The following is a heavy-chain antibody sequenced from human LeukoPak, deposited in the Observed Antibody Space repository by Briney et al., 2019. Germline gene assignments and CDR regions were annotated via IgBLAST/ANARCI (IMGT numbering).Heavy chain of an antibody. D-gene: IGHD5/OR15-5a*01. CDR2: IYTSGST. CDR3: VLAFVDILSWPLFDY. V-gene: IGHV4-61*02. CDR1: GGSISSGSYY. J-gene: IGHJ4*02. Sequence: SQTLSLTCTVSGGSISSGSYYWSWIRQPAGKGLEWIGRIYTSGSTYYNPSLKSRVTISVDTSKNQFSLKLSSVTAADTAVYYCVLAFVDILSWPLFDYWGQGTLVTVSS.